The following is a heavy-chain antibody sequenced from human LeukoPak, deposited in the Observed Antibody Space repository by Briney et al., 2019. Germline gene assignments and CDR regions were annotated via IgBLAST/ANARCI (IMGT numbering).Heavy chain of an antibody. V-gene: IGHV3-23*01. CDR1: GFTFSSYA. D-gene: IGHD6-13*01. J-gene: IGHJ1*01. CDR3: VKAPSIAAAGTIWYFQH. Sequence: GGSLRLSCAASGFTFSSYAMSWVRQAPGKGLEWVSAISGSGGSTYYADSVKGRFTISRDNSKNTLYLQMNSLRAEDTAVYYCVKAPSIAAAGTIWYFQHWGQGTLVTVSS. CDR2: ISGSGGST.